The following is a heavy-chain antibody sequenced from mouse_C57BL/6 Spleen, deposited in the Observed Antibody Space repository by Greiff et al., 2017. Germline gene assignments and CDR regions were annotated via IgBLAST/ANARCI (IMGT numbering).Heavy chain of an antibody. CDR1: GFSLTSYG. V-gene: IGHV2-2*01. CDR3: ARSLCYHDAMDY. J-gene: IGHJ4*01. Sequence: QVQLKESGPGLVQPSQSLSITCTVSGFSLTSYGVNWVRQSPGKGLEWLGVIWSGGSTDYNAAFVSRLSISKDKSKGQIFFKMDSLQADDTAIYYCARSLCYHDAMDYWGQGTSVTVSS. CDR2: IWSGGST. D-gene: IGHD2-12*01.